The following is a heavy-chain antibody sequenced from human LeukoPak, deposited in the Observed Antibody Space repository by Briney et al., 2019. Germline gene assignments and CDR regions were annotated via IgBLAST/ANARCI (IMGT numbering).Heavy chain of an antibody. D-gene: IGHD2-2*02. CDR1: GFTFSNAW. Sequence: GGSLRLSCAASGFTFSNAWMSWVRQAPGKGPEWVGRIKSKTDGGTTDYAAPVKGRFTISRDDSKNTLYLQMNSLKTEDTAVYYCTTVSIVVVPAAIQKFFDYWGQGTLVTVSS. CDR2: IKSKTDGGTT. J-gene: IGHJ4*02. V-gene: IGHV3-15*01. CDR3: TTVSIVVVPAAIQKFFDY.